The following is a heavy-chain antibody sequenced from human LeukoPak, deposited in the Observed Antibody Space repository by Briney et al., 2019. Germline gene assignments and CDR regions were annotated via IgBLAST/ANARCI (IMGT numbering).Heavy chain of an antibody. V-gene: IGHV4-4*07. D-gene: IGHD6-19*01. J-gene: IGHJ4*02. Sequence: PSETLSLTCTVSGGSMRSYYWSWIRQPAGKGLEWIGRVYTTGNTNYYPSLQSRVTMSLDTSKNQFSLKLYSVTAADTAVYYCARGGYSTGWSFFDYWGQGPLVTVSS. CDR3: ARGGYSTGWSFFDY. CDR1: GGSMRSYY. CDR2: VYTTGNT.